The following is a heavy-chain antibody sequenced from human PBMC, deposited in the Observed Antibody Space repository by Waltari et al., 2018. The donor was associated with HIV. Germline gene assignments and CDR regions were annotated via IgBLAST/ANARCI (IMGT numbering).Heavy chain of an antibody. CDR1: GFTFDDYA. D-gene: IGHD6-13*01. CDR2: ISWNSANI. J-gene: IGHJ4*02. Sequence: EVQLVESGGGLVQPGRSLRLSCAAAGFTFDDYAMHWVRQVPGKGLEWLSGISWNSANIAYADSVKGRFTITRDNAKKSLYLQMNSLRAEDTALYYCAKDSGVGSSWYETDYWGQGTLVTVSS. CDR3: AKDSGVGSSWYETDY. V-gene: IGHV3-9*01.